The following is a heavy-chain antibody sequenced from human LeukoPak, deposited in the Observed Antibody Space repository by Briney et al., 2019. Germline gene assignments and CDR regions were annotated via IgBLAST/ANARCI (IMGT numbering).Heavy chain of an antibody. J-gene: IGHJ4*02. D-gene: IGHD5-18*01. CDR2: IRYDGSTK. Sequence: GGSLRLSCVASEFTFSSYGMHWVRQAPGKGLEWVAFIRYDGSTKYYTNSVKGRFTISRDNSKNTMYLQMNSLRAEDTAVYYCARGLYGYSYGYGDYWGQGTLVTVSS. CDR1: EFTFSSYG. CDR3: ARGLYGYSYGYGDY. V-gene: IGHV3-30*02.